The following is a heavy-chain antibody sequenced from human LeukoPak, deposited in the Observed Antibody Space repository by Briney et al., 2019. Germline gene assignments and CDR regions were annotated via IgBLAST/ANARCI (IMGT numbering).Heavy chain of an antibody. D-gene: IGHD3-3*01. CDR1: GYTLTELS. Sequence: ASVTVSCKVSGYTLTELSMHWVRQAPGKGLEWMGGFDPEDGETIYAQKFQGRVTMTEDTSTDTAYMELSSLRSEDTAVYYCATARTSGYLSLLDYWGQGTLVTVSS. J-gene: IGHJ4*02. CDR2: FDPEDGET. V-gene: IGHV1-24*01. CDR3: ATARTSGYLSLLDY.